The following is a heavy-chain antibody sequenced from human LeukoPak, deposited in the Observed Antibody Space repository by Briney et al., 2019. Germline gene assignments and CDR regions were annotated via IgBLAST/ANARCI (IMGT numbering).Heavy chain of an antibody. J-gene: IGHJ4*02. CDR1: GGSVSSNSYY. Sequence: PSKTLSLTCTVSGGSVSSNSYYWSWVRQPPGKGLEWIGFIDYTESANYNPSLKSRVTISLDTSKNQFSVKVMSVTAADTAVYYCARIPVAKTFDYWGQGTLVTVSS. V-gene: IGHV4-61*01. CDR3: ARIPVAKTFDY. CDR2: IDYTESA. D-gene: IGHD6-19*01.